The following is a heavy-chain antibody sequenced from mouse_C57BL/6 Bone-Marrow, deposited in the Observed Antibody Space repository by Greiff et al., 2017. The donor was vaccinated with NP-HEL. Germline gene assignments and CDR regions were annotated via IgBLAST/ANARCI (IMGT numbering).Heavy chain of an antibody. Sequence: EVQLKQSGAELVRPGASVKLSCTASGFNIKDDYMHWVKQRPEQGLEWIGWIDPENGDTEYASKFQGKATITADTSSNTAYLQLSSLTSEDTAVYYCTTEDYYGLDYWGQGTTLTVSS. J-gene: IGHJ2*01. CDR1: GFNIKDDY. D-gene: IGHD1-1*01. CDR3: TTEDYYGLDY. CDR2: IDPENGDT. V-gene: IGHV14-4*01.